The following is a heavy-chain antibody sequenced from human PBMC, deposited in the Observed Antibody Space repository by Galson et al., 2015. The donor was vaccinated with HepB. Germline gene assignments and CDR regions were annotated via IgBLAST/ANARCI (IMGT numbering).Heavy chain of an antibody. CDR1: GYTFSSDY. Sequence: SVKVSCKASGYTFSSDYIHWVRQAPGQGLEWMGIITPSAGSTSYAQKFQGRVTMTRDTSTSTVYMELSSLRSEDTAVYYCARGYYDTSGGFDYWGQGTLVTVSS. CDR3: ARGYYDTSGGFDY. V-gene: IGHV1-46*01. CDR2: ITPSAGST. J-gene: IGHJ4*02. D-gene: IGHD3-22*01.